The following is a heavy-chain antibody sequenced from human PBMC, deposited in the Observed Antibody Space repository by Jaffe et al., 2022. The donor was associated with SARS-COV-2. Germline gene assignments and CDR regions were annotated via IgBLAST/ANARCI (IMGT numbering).Heavy chain of an antibody. J-gene: IGHJ4*02. Sequence: QVQLQESGPGLVKPSETLSLTCTVSGGSISSYYWSWIRQPPGKGLEWIGYIYYSGSTNYNPSLKSRVTISVDTSKNQFSLKLSSVTAADTAVYYCARLDGDFWSGYYRHWGQGTLVTVSS. V-gene: IGHV4-59*08. CDR1: GGSISSYY. D-gene: IGHD3-3*01. CDR3: ARLDGDFWSGYYRH. CDR2: IYYSGST.